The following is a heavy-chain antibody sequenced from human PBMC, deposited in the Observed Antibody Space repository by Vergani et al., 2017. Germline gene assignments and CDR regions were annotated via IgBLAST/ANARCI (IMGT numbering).Heavy chain of an antibody. CDR2: IIPILGIA. CDR3: ARDLGNYYGRKDNWLDP. Sequence: QVQLVQSGAAVKKPGSSVKVSCKASGGTFSSYAISWVRQAPGQGLEWMGRIIPILGIANYAQKFQGRFTITADKSTSTAYMELSSLRSEDTAVYYCARDLGNYYGRKDNWLDPWGQGTLVTVSS. V-gene: IGHV1-69*04. CDR1: GGTFSSYA. J-gene: IGHJ5*02. D-gene: IGHD3-10*01.